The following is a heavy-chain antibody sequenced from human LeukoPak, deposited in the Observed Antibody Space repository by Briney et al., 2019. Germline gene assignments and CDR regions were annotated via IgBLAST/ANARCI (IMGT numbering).Heavy chain of an antibody. CDR2: LTGDGGT. J-gene: IGHJ4*02. CDR1: GFTFTNYA. CDR3: AKYSRKTNEGSVYDILTGHLDY. Sequence: GGSLRLSCAASGFTFTNYAMSWVRQAPGKGLEWVSVLTGDGGTYYADSVRGRFTISRDNSKNTLYLQMNSLRAEDTAVYYCAKYSRKTNEGSVYDILTGHLDYWGQGTLVTVSS. D-gene: IGHD3-9*01. V-gene: IGHV3-23*01.